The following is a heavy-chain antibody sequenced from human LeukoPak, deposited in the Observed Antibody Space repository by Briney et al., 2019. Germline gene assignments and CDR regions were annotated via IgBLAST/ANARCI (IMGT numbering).Heavy chain of an antibody. V-gene: IGHV3-64D*06. Sequence: PGGSLRLSCSASGFTFSSYAMHWVRQAPGKGLEYVSTISINGDNTYYADSVKGRFTISRDNSKNTLYLQMSSLRAEDTAVYYCAKDQEYSYDYWAREPRSPSP. D-gene: IGHD2/OR15-2a*01. J-gene: IGHJ4*02. CDR2: ISINGDNT. CDR1: GFTFSSYA. CDR3: AKDQEYSYDY.